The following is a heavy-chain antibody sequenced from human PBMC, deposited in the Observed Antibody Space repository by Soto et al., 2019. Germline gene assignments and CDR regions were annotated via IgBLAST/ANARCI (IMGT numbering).Heavy chain of an antibody. Sequence: GGSLRLSCAASGFTFSSYGMHWVRQAPGKGLEWVAVISYDGSNKYYADSVKGRFTISRDNSKNTLYLQMNSLRAEDTAVYYCAKPLLVAVDTAMVRGHAFDIRGQGTMVTVSS. CDR2: ISYDGSNK. J-gene: IGHJ3*02. CDR1: GFTFSSYG. D-gene: IGHD5-18*01. V-gene: IGHV3-30*18. CDR3: AKPLLVAVDTAMVRGHAFDI.